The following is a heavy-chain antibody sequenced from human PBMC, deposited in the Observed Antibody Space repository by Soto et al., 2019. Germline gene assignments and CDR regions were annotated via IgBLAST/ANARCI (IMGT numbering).Heavy chain of an antibody. Sequence: PGGALRLSCAASGFTFSAYYMTWVRQAPGKGLDWISYISSTGDTIYYADSVNGRFTVSRDNAKKSLFLQMNSLRVEDTALYYCARDTGYTGHGRMDVWGQGTTVTVSS. J-gene: IGHJ6*01. CDR2: ISSTGDTI. CDR1: GFTFSAYY. CDR3: ARDTGYTGHGRMDV. V-gene: IGHV3-11*01. D-gene: IGHD2-8*02.